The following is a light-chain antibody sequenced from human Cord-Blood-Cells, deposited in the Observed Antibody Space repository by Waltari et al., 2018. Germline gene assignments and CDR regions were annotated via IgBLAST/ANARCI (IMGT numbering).Light chain of an antibody. Sequence: EIVLTQSPATPSLSPGDRTPISCRASQSVSSYLAWYQQKPGQAPRLLIYDASNRATGIPARFSGSGSGTDFTLTISSLEPEDFAVYYCQQRSNWPPWTFGQGTKVEIK. CDR1: QSVSSY. CDR2: DAS. J-gene: IGKJ1*01. CDR3: QQRSNWPPWT. V-gene: IGKV3-11*01.